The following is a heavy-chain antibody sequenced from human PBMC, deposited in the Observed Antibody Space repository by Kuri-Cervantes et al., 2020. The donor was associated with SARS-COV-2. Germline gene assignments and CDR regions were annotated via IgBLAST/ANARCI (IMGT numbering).Heavy chain of an antibody. J-gene: IGHJ3*02. CDR2: IYTSGST. CDR1: GGSISSYY. V-gene: IGHV4-4*07. D-gene: IGHD2-8*01. CDR3: ARVPRFCTNGVCYAFDI. Sequence: SETLSLTCTVSGGSISSYYWSWIRQPAGKGLEWIGRIYTSGSTNYNPSLKSRVTISVDTSKNQFSLKLSSVTAADTAVYYCARVPRFCTNGVCYAFDIWGQGTMVTVSS.